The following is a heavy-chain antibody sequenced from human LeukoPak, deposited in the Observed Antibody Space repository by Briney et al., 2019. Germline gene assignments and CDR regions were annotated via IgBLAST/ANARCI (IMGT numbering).Heavy chain of an antibody. D-gene: IGHD2-8*01. Sequence: PGGSLRLSCAASGFTFSSYSMNWVRQAPGKGLEWVSSISSSSSYIYYADSVTGRFTISRDNAKNSLYLQMNSLRAEDTAVYYCAKERGVGPDAFDIWGQGTMVTVSS. CDR1: GFTFSSYS. CDR2: ISSSSSYI. CDR3: AKERGVGPDAFDI. V-gene: IGHV3-21*04. J-gene: IGHJ3*02.